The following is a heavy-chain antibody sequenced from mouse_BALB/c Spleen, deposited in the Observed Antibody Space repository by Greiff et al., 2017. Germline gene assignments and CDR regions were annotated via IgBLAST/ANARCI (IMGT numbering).Heavy chain of an antibody. CDR2: IDPANGNT. J-gene: IGHJ3*01. V-gene: IGHV14-3*02. D-gene: IGHD1-1*01. CDR1: GFNIKDTY. CDR3: ARNYGSREFAY. Sequence: EVQLQQSGAELVKPGASVKLSCTASGFNIKDTYMHWVKQRPEQGLEWIGRIDPANGNTKYDPKFQGKATITADTSSNTAYLQLSSLTSEDTAVYYCARNYGSREFAYWGQGTLVTVSA.